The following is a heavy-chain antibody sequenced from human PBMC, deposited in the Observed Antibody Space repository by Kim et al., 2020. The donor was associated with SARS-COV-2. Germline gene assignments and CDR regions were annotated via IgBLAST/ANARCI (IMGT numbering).Heavy chain of an antibody. J-gene: IGHJ6*02. V-gene: IGHV7-4-1*02. CDR1: GYTFTSYA. D-gene: IGHD6-13*01. CDR3: AREAGYSSSWYLIKPYYYYGMDV. Sequence: ASVKVSCKASGYTFTSYAMNWVRQAPGQGLEWMGWINTNTGNPTYAQGFTGRFVFSLDTSVSTAYLQISSLKAEDTAVYYCAREAGYSSSWYLIKPYYYYGMDVWGQGTTVTVSS. CDR2: INTNTGNP.